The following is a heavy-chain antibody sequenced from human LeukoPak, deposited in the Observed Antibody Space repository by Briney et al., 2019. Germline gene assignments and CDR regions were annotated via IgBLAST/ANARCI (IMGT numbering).Heavy chain of an antibody. J-gene: IGHJ4*02. CDR2: VIHVGST. CDR3: ARGGFELPF. Sequence: SETLSLTCAVYGGSFSGFYWSWIRQPPGKGLEWIGDVIHVGSTNYNPSLRGRVTISVDTSKNQFSLKLNSVTAADTAVYYRARGGFELPFWGQGTLVAVSS. CDR1: GGSFSGFY. V-gene: IGHV4-34*01. D-gene: IGHD3-10*01.